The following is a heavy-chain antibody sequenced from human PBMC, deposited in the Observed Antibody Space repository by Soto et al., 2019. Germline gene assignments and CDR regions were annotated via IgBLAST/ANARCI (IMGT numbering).Heavy chain of an antibody. CDR1: GGSISTVGHY. D-gene: IGHD3-22*01. Sequence: PSETLSLTCSVSGGSISTVGHYWTWIRQPPGKGLEWIGSIYHTGSTYYSKSLRSRLTMSVDTSKSQFSLRLSSVTAADTAVYYCVRATYFSDSSGYTRCFDYWGQGTLVTVSS. CDR2: IYHTGST. CDR3: VRATYFSDSSGYTRCFDY. V-gene: IGHV4-31*03. J-gene: IGHJ4*02.